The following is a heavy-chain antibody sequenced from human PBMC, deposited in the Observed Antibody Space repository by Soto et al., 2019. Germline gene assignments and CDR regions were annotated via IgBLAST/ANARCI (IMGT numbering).Heavy chain of an antibody. J-gene: IGHJ5*01. CDR1: GFSFSTFE. D-gene: IGHD3-16*01. V-gene: IGHV3-23*01. Sequence: EVQLLESGGGLVQPGGSLRLSCAASGFSFSTFEMSWVRQAPGRGLEWVSFISDDGSRTYYADAVKGRSTISRDNSKHTLYLQMNSLTAEDTAAYACVKGGWLDFWGQGTLVTVSS. CDR3: VKGGWLDF. CDR2: ISDDGSRT.